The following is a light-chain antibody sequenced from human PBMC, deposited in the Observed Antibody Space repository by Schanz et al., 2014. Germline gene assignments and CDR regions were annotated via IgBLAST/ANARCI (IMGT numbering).Light chain of an antibody. CDR1: QSISSN. J-gene: IGKJ5*01. CDR3: QQHPPIT. Sequence: EIVMTQSPATLSVSPGERATLSCRARQSISSNVAWYQQKPGQPPRLLIYGASNRAAGIPDRFSGSGSGTDFTLSISRLEPEDFAVYYCQQHPPITFGQGTRLDIK. V-gene: IGKV3D-15*01. CDR2: GAS.